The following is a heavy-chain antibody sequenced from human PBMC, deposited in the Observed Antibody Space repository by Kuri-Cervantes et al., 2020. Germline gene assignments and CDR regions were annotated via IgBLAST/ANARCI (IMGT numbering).Heavy chain of an antibody. CDR3: ARERIRTVTYYGMDV. V-gene: IGHV3-74*01. CDR2: INSDGSST. CDR1: EFIFSSYW. J-gene: IGHJ6*02. Sequence: GESLKISCAASEFIFSSYWLHWVRQAPGKGLVWVSRINSDGSSTSYADSVKGRFTISRDNAKNTLYLQMNSLRAEDTAVYYCARERIRTVTYYGMDVWGQGTTVTVSS. D-gene: IGHD4-17*01.